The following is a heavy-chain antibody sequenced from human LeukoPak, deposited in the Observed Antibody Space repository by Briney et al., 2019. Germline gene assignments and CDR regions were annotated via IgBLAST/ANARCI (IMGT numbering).Heavy chain of an antibody. D-gene: IGHD7-27*01. Sequence: TGGSLRLSCAASGFTFSSYSMNWVRQAPGKGLEWVSSISSSSSYIYCADSVKGRFTISRDNAKNSLYLQMNSLRAEDTAVYYCARGSPGATYFDYWGQGTLVTVSS. J-gene: IGHJ4*02. CDR1: GFTFSSYS. CDR2: ISSSSSYI. CDR3: ARGSPGATYFDY. V-gene: IGHV3-21*01.